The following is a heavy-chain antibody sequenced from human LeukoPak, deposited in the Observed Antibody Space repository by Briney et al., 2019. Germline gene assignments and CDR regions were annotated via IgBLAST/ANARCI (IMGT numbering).Heavy chain of an antibody. CDR1: TYTFTGYY. D-gene: IGHD3-10*01. J-gene: IGHJ4*02. Sequence: ASVKVSCKASTYTFTGYYVNWVRQAPGQGLEWMGWINPNSGDTNYAQKFQGRVTLTRDTSISTAYMDLSSLRSDDTAIYYCARDHYYGSGTYPDYWGQGTLVAVSS. CDR3: ARDHYYGSGTYPDY. V-gene: IGHV1-2*02. CDR2: INPNSGDT.